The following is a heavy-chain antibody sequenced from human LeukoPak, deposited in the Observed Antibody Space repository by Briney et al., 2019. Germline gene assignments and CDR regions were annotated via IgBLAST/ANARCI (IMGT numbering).Heavy chain of an antibody. CDR1: GGSISSYY. V-gene: IGHV4-59*08. Sequence: SETLSLTCTVSGGSISSYYWSWIRQPPGKGLEWIGYIYYSGSTNYNPSLKSRVTISVDTSKNQFSLKLSSVTAADTAVYYCARHNYDYVWGSYHHLNWFDPWGQGTLVTVSS. D-gene: IGHD3-16*02. CDR2: IYYSGST. J-gene: IGHJ5*02. CDR3: ARHNYDYVWGSYHHLNWFDP.